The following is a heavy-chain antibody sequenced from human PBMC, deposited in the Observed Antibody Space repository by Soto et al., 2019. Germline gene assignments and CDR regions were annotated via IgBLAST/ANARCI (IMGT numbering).Heavy chain of an antibody. D-gene: IGHD1-1*01. J-gene: IGHJ6*02. CDR2: MNPNRGNT. CDR3: ARVNARISNGMDV. V-gene: IGHV1-8*01. Sequence: QVQLVKSGAEVKKPGASVKVSCKASGYTLTSYDIKWVRQATGQGLEWMGWMNPNRGNTGYAQKFQGRVTMTRNTSISTAYMELSSLRSEDTAVDYCARVNARISNGMDVWGQGTTVTVSS. CDR1: GYTLTSYD.